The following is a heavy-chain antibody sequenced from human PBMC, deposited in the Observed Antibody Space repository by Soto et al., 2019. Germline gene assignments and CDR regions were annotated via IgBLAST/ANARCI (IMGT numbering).Heavy chain of an antibody. CDR1: GFTFSNAW. CDR3: TTDPARDIVVVPAAMPSFDY. J-gene: IGHJ4*02. D-gene: IGHD2-2*01. CDR2: IKSKTDGGTT. Sequence: EVQLVESGGGLVKPGGSLRLSCAASGFTFSNAWMSWVRQAPGKGLEWVGRIKSKTDGGTTDYAAPVKGRFTISRDDSKNTLYLQMNSLKTEDTAVYYCTTDPARDIVVVPAAMPSFDYWGQGTLVTVSS. V-gene: IGHV3-15*01.